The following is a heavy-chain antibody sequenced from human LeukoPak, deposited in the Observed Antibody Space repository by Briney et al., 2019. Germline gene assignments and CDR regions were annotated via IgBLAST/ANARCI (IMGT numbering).Heavy chain of an antibody. CDR1: GGSISSGDYY. Sequence: PSETLSLTCTVSGGSISSGDYYWRWLRQPPGTGLEWIGYIYYSGSTYYNPSLKSRVTISVDTSKNQFSLKLSSVTAADTAVYYCARVVVVVPAAVLRTRFDPWGQGTLVTVSS. J-gene: IGHJ5*02. V-gene: IGHV4-30-4*08. D-gene: IGHD2-2*01. CDR2: IYYSGST. CDR3: ARVVVVVPAAVLRTRFDP.